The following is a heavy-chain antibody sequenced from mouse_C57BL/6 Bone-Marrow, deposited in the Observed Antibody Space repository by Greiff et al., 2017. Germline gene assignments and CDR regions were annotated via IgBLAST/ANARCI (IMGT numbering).Heavy chain of an antibody. Sequence: EVQLVESGEGLVKPGGSLKLSCAASGFTFSSYAMSWVRQTPEKRLAWVAYISSGGDYIYYADTVKGRFTISRDNARNTLYLQMSSLKSEDTAMYYCTRAGDGYWRAMDYWGQGTSVTVSS. V-gene: IGHV5-9-1*02. CDR3: TRAGDGYWRAMDY. CDR2: ISSGGDYI. J-gene: IGHJ4*01. CDR1: GFTFSSYA. D-gene: IGHD2-3*01.